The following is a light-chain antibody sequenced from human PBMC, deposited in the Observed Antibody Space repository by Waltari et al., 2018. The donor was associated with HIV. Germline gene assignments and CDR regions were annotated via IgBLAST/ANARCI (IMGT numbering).Light chain of an antibody. CDR1: ALPKQF. CDR2: KDD. Sequence: SYELTQPPSVSVSPGQTARITCSGDALPKQFAYWYQQKAGQAPLMVIYKDDKRPSGIPDRFSGSMSGTTVTLIISGVQLEDEADYYCESADDSGDHWVFGGGTKLSVL. V-gene: IGLV3-25*03. CDR3: ESADDSGDHWV. J-gene: IGLJ3*02.